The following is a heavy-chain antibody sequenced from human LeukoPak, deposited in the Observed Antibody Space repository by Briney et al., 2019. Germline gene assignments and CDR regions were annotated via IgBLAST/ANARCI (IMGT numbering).Heavy chain of an antibody. V-gene: IGHV3-23*01. D-gene: IGHD6-25*01. CDR3: AKRISGSVWFYYGLDV. Sequence: PGGSLRLSCAASGFTFSSYAMSWVRQAPGKGLEWVSGLSGSGGTTYYADSVKGRFTISRDNSRNTLYLQMNSLRADDTAVYYCAKRISGSVWFYYGLDVWGQGTTVTVSS. CDR2: LSGSGGTT. CDR1: GFTFSSYA. J-gene: IGHJ6*02.